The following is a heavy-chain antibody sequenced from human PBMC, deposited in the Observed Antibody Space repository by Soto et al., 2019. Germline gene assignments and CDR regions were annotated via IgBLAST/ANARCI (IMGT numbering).Heavy chain of an antibody. D-gene: IGHD6-19*01. V-gene: IGHV4-34*01. CDR1: GGSFSGYY. Sequence: SETLSLTCAVYGGSFSGYYWSWIRQPPGKGLEWIGEINHSGSTNYNPSLKSRVTVSVDTSKNQFSLKLSSVTAADTAVYYCARGLQWLVPYYYYGMDVWGHGTTVTVSS. CDR3: ARGLQWLVPYYYYGMDV. J-gene: IGHJ6*02. CDR2: INHSGST.